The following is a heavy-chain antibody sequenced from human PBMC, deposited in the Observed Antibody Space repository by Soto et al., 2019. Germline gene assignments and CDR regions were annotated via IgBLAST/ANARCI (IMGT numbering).Heavy chain of an antibody. V-gene: IGHV1-69*13. Sequence: SGKVSCKASGGTFSSYAISWVRQAPGQGLEWMGGIIPIFGTANYAQKFQGRVTITADESTSTAYMELSSLRSEDTAVYYCARCYYGSGSYYNGLSYYYGMDVWGQGTTVTVSS. D-gene: IGHD3-10*01. J-gene: IGHJ6*02. CDR1: GGTFSSYA. CDR3: ARCYYGSGSYYNGLSYYYGMDV. CDR2: IIPIFGTA.